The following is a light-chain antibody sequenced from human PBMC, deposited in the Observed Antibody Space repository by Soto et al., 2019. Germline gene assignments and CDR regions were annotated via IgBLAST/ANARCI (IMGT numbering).Light chain of an antibody. V-gene: IGKV3-20*01. CDR1: QTVTNDY. CDR3: QQYVFSPFS. J-gene: IGKJ5*01. CDR2: DAS. Sequence: ETVVTQILGTLSLLSRARVAVSGRASQTVTNDYLAWYQQKDGQAPRLLIYDASTRATGVPDRFSGSGSGPEYTLTTTMLEPEDFAVYACQQYVFSPFSCGQGTRLEIK.